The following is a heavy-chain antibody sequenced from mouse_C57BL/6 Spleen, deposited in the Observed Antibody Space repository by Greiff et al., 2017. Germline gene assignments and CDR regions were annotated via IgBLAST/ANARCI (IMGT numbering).Heavy chain of an antibody. CDR2: ISDGGSYT. CDR3: ARDMDYYGSSYPFDY. CDR1: GFTFSSYA. J-gene: IGHJ2*01. Sequence: EVKLMESGGGLVKPGGSLKLSCAASGFTFSSYAMSWVRQTPEKRLEWVATISDGGSYTYYPDNVKGRFTISRDNAKNNLYLQMSHLKSEDTAMYYCARDMDYYGSSYPFDYWGQGTTLTVSS. V-gene: IGHV5-4*01. D-gene: IGHD1-1*01.